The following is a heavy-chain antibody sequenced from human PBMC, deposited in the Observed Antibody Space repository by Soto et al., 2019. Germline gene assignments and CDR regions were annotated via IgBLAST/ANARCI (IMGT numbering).Heavy chain of an antibody. CDR1: RFFFGDYA. CDR2: ITSRGTDI. CDR3: EKSMASNLVGGIPDY. D-gene: IGHD5-12*01. J-gene: IGHJ4*02. V-gene: IGHV3-9*01. Sequence: PGGSLRLSCAASRFFFGDYAFHWVRQAPGKGLEWVAGITSRGTDIAYADSVKGRFIISRDNAMNVLHLHMNSLRPEDTAVYYCEKSMASNLVGGIPDYWGQGTQVTVYS.